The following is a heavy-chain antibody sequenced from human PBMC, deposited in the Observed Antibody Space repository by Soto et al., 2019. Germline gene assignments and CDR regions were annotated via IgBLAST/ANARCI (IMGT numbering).Heavy chain of an antibody. Sequence: QVQLVQSGAEVKKPGSSVKVSCKVSGGTFSSYIVNWVRQAPGQGLEWMGRIIPFGSITNYAQRYEGRVTFTADKSATTAYMELNSLTSEDTAVYFCTRDKALNNAAIGMAYWDQGTLVTVSS. CDR2: IIPFGSIT. CDR1: GGTFSSYI. V-gene: IGHV1-69*04. D-gene: IGHD6-25*01. J-gene: IGHJ4*02. CDR3: TRDKALNNAAIGMAY.